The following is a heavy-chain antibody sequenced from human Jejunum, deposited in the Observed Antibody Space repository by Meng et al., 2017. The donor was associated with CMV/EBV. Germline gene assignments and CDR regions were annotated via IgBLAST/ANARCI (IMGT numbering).Heavy chain of an antibody. Sequence: GGSFISTSYPWGWVRQSPGKGLEWVGSISYTGSTYYNPSLERRLTISVDRSKNQFSLRLTTATAADAAVYYCVRVDTMTTFLLDSWGPGTLVTVSS. CDR3: VRVDTMTTFLLDS. CDR2: ISYTGST. D-gene: IGHD4-11*01. CDR1: GGSFISTSYP. J-gene: IGHJ4*02. V-gene: IGHV4-39*07.